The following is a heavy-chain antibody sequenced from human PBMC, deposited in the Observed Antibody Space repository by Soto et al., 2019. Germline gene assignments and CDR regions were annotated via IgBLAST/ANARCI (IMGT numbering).Heavy chain of an antibody. D-gene: IGHD6-13*01. CDR2: VDPEDGET. J-gene: IGHJ5*02. V-gene: IGHV1-69-2*01. Sequence: ASVKVSCKVSGYTFTDYYMHWVQQAPGKGLEWMGLVDPEDGETIYAEKFQGRVTITADTSTDTVYMELSSLRSEDTAVYYCARAVSAAGTENWFDPWGQGTLVTVSS. CDR1: GYTFTDYY. CDR3: ARAVSAAGTENWFDP.